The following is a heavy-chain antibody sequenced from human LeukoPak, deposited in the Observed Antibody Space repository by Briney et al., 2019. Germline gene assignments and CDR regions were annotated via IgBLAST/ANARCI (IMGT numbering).Heavy chain of an antibody. D-gene: IGHD3-22*01. CDR2: IKQDGSEK. CDR3: ARADYYDSSDPYYYYGMDV. J-gene: IGHJ6*02. V-gene: IGHV3-7*01. Sequence: GGSLRLSCAASGFTFSSYWMSWVRQAPGKGLEWVANIKQDGSEKYYVDSVKGRFTISRDNAKNSLYLQMNSLRAENTAVYYCARADYYDSSDPYYYYGMDVWGQGTTVTVSS. CDR1: GFTFSSYW.